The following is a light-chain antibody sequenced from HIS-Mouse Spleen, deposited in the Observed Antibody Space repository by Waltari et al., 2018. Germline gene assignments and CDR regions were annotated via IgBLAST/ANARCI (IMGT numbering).Light chain of an antibody. CDR2: DVS. CDR3: SSYTSSSFNVV. V-gene: IGLV2-14*03. CDR1: SSDVGGYNY. J-gene: IGLJ2*01. Sequence: QSALTQPASVSGSPGQSITISCTGTSSDVGGYNYVSWYQQHPGKAPKLMIYDVSNRPPGVSNRCSGSKSGNTASLTISGLQAEDEADYYCSSYTSSSFNVVFGGGTKLTVL.